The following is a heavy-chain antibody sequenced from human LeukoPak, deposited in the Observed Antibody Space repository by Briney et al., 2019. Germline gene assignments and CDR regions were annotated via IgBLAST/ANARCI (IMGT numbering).Heavy chain of an antibody. Sequence: SVKVSCKASGGTFSSYTISWVRQAPGQGLEWMGGIIPIFGTANYAQKFQGRVTITADESTSTAYMELSSLRSEDTAVYYCARSPGYCSGGSCYDWFDPWGQGTLVTVSS. V-gene: IGHV1-69*13. CDR3: ARSPGYCSGGSCYDWFDP. CDR1: GGTFSSYT. J-gene: IGHJ5*02. CDR2: IIPIFGTA. D-gene: IGHD2-15*01.